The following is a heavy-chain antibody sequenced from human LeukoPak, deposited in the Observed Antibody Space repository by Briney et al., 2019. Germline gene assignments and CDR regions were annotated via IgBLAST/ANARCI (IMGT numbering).Heavy chain of an antibody. CDR1: GGSISSYY. CDR3: ARGGAYYYDSSGYYHDAFDI. V-gene: IGHV4-4*07. J-gene: IGHJ3*02. CDR2: IYTSGST. D-gene: IGHD3-22*01. Sequence: PSETLYLTCTVSGGSISSYYWSWIRQPAGKGLEWIGRIYTSGSTNYNPSLKSRATMSVDTSKNQFSLKLSSVTAADTAVYYCARGGAYYYDSSGYYHDAFDIWGQGTMVTVSS.